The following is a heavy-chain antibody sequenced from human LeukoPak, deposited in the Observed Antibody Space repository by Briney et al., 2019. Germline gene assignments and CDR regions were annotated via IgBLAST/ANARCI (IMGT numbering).Heavy chain of an antibody. CDR1: GFTFSSYA. Sequence: GGSLRLSCAASGFTFSSYAMRWVRQAPGKGLEWVSAISGSGGSTYYADSVKGRSTISRDNSKNTLYLQMNSLSAEDTAVYYCAKDRLDYDILTGYYDYWGQGTLVTVSS. D-gene: IGHD3-9*01. V-gene: IGHV3-23*01. CDR3: AKDRLDYDILTGYYDY. CDR2: ISGSGGST. J-gene: IGHJ4*02.